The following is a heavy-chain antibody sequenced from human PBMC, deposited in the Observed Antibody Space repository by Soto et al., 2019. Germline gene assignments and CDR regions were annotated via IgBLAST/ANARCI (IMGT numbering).Heavy chain of an antibody. J-gene: IGHJ4*02. V-gene: IGHV3-23*01. Sequence: GGSLRLSCAASGFTFRSYALSWVRQAPGKGLEWVSVISASVGTSYYADSVKGRFSISRDNAKNTLYLQMNSLRVEDTAVYYCAKEAHGSSEYYFDYWGQGTLVTVSS. CDR1: GFTFRSYA. D-gene: IGHD2-15*01. CDR3: AKEAHGSSEYYFDY. CDR2: ISASVGTS.